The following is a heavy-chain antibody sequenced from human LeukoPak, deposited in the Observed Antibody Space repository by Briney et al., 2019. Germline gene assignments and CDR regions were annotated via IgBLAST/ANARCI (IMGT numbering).Heavy chain of an antibody. D-gene: IGHD5-18*01. CDR3: ARQGYGYVYFDF. CDR2: IYGSDDK. J-gene: IGHJ4*02. Sequence: SGPTLVKPTETLTLTCTFSGFSLDSTAVGVGWVRQPPGKALEWLALIYGSDDKRYMPSLQNRLTITKDTSKNLVVLTMANVDPVDTATYYRARQGYGYVYFDFWGRGILVTVSS. V-gene: IGHV2-5*01. CDR1: GFSLDSTAVG.